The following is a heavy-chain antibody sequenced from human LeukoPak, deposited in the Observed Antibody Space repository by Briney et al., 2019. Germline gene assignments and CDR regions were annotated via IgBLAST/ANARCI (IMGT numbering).Heavy chain of an antibody. CDR3: ARLAYGYLRILDY. CDR2: IYTSGST. CDR1: GGSFSGYY. J-gene: IGHJ4*02. D-gene: IGHD4-17*01. V-gene: IGHV4-34*01. Sequence: PSETLSLTCAVYGGSFSGYYWSWIRQPPGKGLEWIGRIYTSGSTNYNPSLKSRVTISVDTSKNQFSLKLSSVTAADTAVYYCARLAYGYLRILDYWGQGTLVTVSS.